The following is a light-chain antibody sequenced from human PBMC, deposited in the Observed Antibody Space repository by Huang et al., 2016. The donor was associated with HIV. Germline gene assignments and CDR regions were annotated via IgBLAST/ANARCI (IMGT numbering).Light chain of an antibody. J-gene: IGKJ4*01. Sequence: EIVLTQSPAILSLSPGDSATLSCRASKSVGSSLGWYQQIPGQTPRLLIYDASNRATGIPTRFSGSGSGTDFTLSISSLEPEDFAVYYCQQHKSWLTFGGGTKVEIK. CDR2: DAS. CDR1: KSVGSS. CDR3: QQHKSWLT. V-gene: IGKV3-11*01.